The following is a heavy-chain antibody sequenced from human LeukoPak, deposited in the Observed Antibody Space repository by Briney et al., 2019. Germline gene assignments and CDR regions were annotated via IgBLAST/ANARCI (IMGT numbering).Heavy chain of an antibody. CDR2: IYYSGRT. CDR3: ARGPAVYQLRLLGFDY. V-gene: IGHV4-59*01. D-gene: IGHD2-2*01. J-gene: IGHJ4*02. Sequence: SETLSLTCTVSGGSISSYYWSWIRQPPGKGLEWIGYIYYSGRTNHNPSLKSRVTISVDTSKNQFSLKLSSVTAADTAVYYCARGPAVYQLRLLGFDYWRQGTLVTVSS. CDR1: GGSISSYY.